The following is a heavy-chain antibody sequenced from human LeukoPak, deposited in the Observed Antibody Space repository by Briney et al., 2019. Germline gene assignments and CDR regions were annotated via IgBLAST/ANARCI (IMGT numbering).Heavy chain of an antibody. CDR2: IYSGGST. J-gene: IGHJ6*03. D-gene: IGHD4-17*01. Sequence: GGSLRLSCAASEFSVGSNYMTWVRQAPGKGLEWVSLIYSGGSTYYADSVKGRFTISRDNSKNTLHLQMNSLRAEDTAVYYCARDLPVMTTVTMPGYYYYYMDVWGKGTTVTVSS. CDR1: EFSVGSNY. V-gene: IGHV3-66*01. CDR3: ARDLPVMTTVTMPGYYYYYMDV.